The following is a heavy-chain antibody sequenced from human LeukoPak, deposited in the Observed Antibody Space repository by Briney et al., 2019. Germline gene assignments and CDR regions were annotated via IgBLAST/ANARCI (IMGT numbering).Heavy chain of an antibody. J-gene: IGHJ4*02. D-gene: IGHD1-26*01. CDR1: GFTFDDYA. V-gene: IGHV3-9*03. CDR2: ISWNSGSI. Sequence: GRSLRLSCAASGFTFDDYAMHWVRQAPGKGLEWVSGISWNSGSIGYADSVKGRFTISRDNAKNSLYLQMNSLRAEDMALYYCAKAGAGSYFDYWGQGTPVTVSS. CDR3: AKAGAGSYFDY.